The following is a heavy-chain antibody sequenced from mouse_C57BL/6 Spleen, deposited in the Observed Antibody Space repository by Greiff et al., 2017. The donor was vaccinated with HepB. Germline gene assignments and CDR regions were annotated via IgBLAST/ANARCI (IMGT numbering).Heavy chain of an antibody. V-gene: IGHV1-52*01. CDR3: ARDDRGAWFAY. J-gene: IGHJ3*01. Sequence: VQLQQPGAELVRPGSSVKLSCKASGYTFTSYWMHWVKQRPIQGLEWIGNIDPSDSETHYNQKFKDKATLTVDKSSSTAYMQLSSLTSEDSAVYYCARDDRGAWFAYWGQGTLVTVSA. CDR2: IDPSDSET. CDR1: GYTFTSYW.